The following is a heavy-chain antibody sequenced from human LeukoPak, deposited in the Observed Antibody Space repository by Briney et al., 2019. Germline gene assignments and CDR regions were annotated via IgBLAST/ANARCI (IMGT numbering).Heavy chain of an antibody. CDR2: IKQDGSEK. CDR1: GFTFSTYW. D-gene: IGHD2-2*01. J-gene: IGHJ4*02. CDR3: ARGGYQLLWY. V-gene: IGHV3-7*04. Sequence: GGSLRLSCAASGFTFSTYWMSWVRQAPGTGLGRVASIKQDGSEKSYVDSVKGRFTISRDNAKNSLYLQMNGLRAEDTAVYYCARGGYQLLWYWGQGTLVTVSS.